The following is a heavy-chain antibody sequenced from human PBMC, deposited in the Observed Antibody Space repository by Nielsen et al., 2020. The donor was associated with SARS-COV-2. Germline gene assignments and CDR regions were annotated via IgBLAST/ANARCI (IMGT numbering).Heavy chain of an antibody. D-gene: IGHD4-17*01. V-gene: IGHV4-39*07. CDR2: INHSGST. CDR3: ARGGMTTVTIDY. J-gene: IGHJ4*02. CDR1: GGSISSSSYY. Sequence: SETLSLTCTVSGGSISSSSYYWGWIRQPPGKGLEWIGEINHSGSTNYNPSLKSRVTISVDTSKNQFSLKLSSVTAADTAVYYCARGGMTTVTIDYWGQGTLVTVSS.